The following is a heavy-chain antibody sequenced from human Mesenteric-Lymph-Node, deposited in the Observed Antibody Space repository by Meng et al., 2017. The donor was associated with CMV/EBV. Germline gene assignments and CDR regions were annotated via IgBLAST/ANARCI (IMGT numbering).Heavy chain of an antibody. D-gene: IGHD3-16*01. CDR1: GGRISGTRAA. J-gene: IGHJ4*02. Sequence: QLPHEGPGPVRIPTTHSVTCTMSGGRISGTRAAWNWIRLSPSVGLEWLGRTNSRSKSYNAYELSVKSRISVSLDTSRPPLSLHLIFVPPEATAVYYCAYFGDLPPLWWGQGTLVTVSS. CDR3: AYFGDLPPLW. V-gene: IGHV6-1*01. CDR2: TNSRSKSYN.